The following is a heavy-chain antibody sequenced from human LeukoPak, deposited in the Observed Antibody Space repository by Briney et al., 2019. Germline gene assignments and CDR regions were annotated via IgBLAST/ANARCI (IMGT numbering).Heavy chain of an antibody. J-gene: IGHJ4*02. D-gene: IGHD6-6*01. V-gene: IGHV3-7*01. CDR2: TQQDGSKK. CDR1: GFTFSSYW. CDR3: ARDTPLDMSSSGKFDY. Sequence: PGGSPRLSCAASGFTFSSYWMSWVRQAPGKGLEWVANTQQDGSKKYYVDSVKGRFTISRDNAKNSLYLQMNSLRAEDTAVYYCARDTPLDMSSSGKFDYWGQGTLVTVSS.